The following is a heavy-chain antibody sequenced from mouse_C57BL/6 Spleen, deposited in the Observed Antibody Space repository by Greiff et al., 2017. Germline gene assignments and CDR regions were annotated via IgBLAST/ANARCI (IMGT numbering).Heavy chain of an antibody. V-gene: IGHV1-69*01. J-gene: IGHJ1*03. CDR3: ERRGTTVVATGYWYFDV. D-gene: IGHD1-1*01. Sequence: QVQLQQPGAELVMPGASVKLSCKASGYTFTSYWMHWVKQRPGQGLEWIGEIDPSDSYTNYNQKFKGKSTLTVDKSSSTAYMQLSSLTAEDSAVYYVERRGTTVVATGYWYFDVWGTGTTVTVSS. CDR2: IDPSDSYT. CDR1: GYTFTSYW.